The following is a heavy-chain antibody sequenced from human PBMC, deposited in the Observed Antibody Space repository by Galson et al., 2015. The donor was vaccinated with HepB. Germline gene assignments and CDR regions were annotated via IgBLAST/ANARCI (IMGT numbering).Heavy chain of an antibody. J-gene: IGHJ6*02. Sequence: SLRLSCAASGFTVSSNYMSWVRQAPGKGLEWVSAISGSGGSTYYADSVKGRFTISRDNSKNTLYLQMNSLRAEDTAVYYCAKDQGVYYYYYGMDVWGQGTTVTVSS. V-gene: IGHV3-23*01. CDR3: AKDQGVYYYYYGMDV. CDR1: GFTVSSNY. CDR2: ISGSGGST.